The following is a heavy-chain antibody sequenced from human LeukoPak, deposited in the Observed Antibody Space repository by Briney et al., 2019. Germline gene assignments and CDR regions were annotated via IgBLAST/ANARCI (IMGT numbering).Heavy chain of an antibody. CDR2: FDPEDGET. J-gene: IGHJ4*02. V-gene: IGHV1-24*01. CDR1: GYTLTELS. D-gene: IGHD3-3*01. Sequence: GASVKVSCKVSGYTLTELSMHWVRQAPGKGLEWMGGFDPEDGETIYAQKFQGRVTMTEDTSTDTAYMEPSSLRSEDTAVYYCATRFRFGVVILPFDYWGQGTPVTVSS. CDR3: ATRFRFGVVILPFDY.